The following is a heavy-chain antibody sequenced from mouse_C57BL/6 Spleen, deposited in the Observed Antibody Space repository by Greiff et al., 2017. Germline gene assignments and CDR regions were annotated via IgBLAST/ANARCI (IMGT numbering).Heavy chain of an antibody. CDR2: IRSKSNNYAT. CDR1: GFSFNTYA. Sequence: EVQLVESGGGLVQPKGSLKLSCAASGFSFNTYAMNWVRQAPGKGLEWVARIRSKSNNYATYYADSVKDRFTISRDDSESMLYLQMNNLKTEDTAMYYCVRLGSKGYFDVWGTGTTVTVSS. J-gene: IGHJ1*03. CDR3: VRLGSKGYFDV. V-gene: IGHV10-1*01.